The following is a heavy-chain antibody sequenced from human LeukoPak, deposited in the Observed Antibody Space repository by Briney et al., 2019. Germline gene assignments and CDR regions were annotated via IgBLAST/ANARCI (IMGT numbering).Heavy chain of an antibody. CDR3: DTSLTPLYPRYFDY. D-gene: IGHD1-14*01. CDR2: FDPEDGET. V-gene: IGHV1-24*01. Sequence: GASVKVSCKVSGYTLTELSMHWVRQAPGKGLEWMGGFDPEDGETIYAQKFQGRVTMTEDTSTDTAYMELRSLRSEDTAAYYCDTSLTPLYPRYFDYWGQGPLVTVSS. J-gene: IGHJ4*02. CDR1: GYTLTELS.